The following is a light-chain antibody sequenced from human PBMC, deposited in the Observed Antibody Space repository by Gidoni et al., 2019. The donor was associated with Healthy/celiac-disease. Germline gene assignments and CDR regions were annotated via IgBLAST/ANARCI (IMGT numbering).Light chain of an antibody. CDR3: QQYNSYSPT. V-gene: IGKV1-5*03. CDR1: QSISSW. CDR2: KAS. J-gene: IGKJ1*01. Sequence: DTQMTQSPSTLSASVGDRVTITSRASQSISSWLAWYQQKPGKAPKLLIYKASSLESGVPSRFSGSGSGTEFTLTISSLQPDDFATYYCQQYNSYSPTFGQGTKVEIK.